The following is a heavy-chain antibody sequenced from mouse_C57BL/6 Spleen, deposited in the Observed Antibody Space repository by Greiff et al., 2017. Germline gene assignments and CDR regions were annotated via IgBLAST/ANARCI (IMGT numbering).Heavy chain of an antibody. V-gene: IGHV14-4*01. J-gene: IGHJ2*01. Sequence: EVQRVESGAELVRPGVSVKLSCTASGFNIKDDYMHWVKQRPEQGLEWIGWIDPENGDTEYASKFQGKATITADTSSNTAYLQLSSLTSEDTAVYYCTPGDYGGYFDYWGQGTTLTVSS. CDR1: GFNIKDDY. CDR3: TPGDYGGYFDY. CDR2: IDPENGDT. D-gene: IGHD2-4*01.